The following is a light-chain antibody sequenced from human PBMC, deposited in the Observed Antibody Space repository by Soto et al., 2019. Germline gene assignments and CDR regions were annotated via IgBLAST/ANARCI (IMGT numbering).Light chain of an antibody. V-gene: IGLV2-14*03. CDR2: DAS. Sequence: QSALTQPASVSGSPGQSITISCTGTSSDVGGYNYVSWYQQHPGKAPKLMIYDASNRPSGVSNRFSGSKSGNTASLTISGLQAEDEADYYCSSYTSSNTHVVFGGGTKLTVL. CDR1: SSDVGGYNY. CDR3: SSYTSSNTHVV. J-gene: IGLJ2*01.